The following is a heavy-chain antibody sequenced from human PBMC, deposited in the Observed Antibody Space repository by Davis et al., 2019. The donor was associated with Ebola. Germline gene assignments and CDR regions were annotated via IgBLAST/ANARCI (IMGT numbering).Heavy chain of an antibody. CDR1: GGSISSSSYY. V-gene: IGHV4-39*07. J-gene: IGHJ4*02. D-gene: IGHD5-18*01. CDR3: AGGGYSYGPPFD. Sequence: SETLSLTCTVSGGSISSSSYYWGWIRQPPGKGLEWIGSIYYSGSTNYNPSLKSRVTISVDKSKNQFSLKLSSVTAADTAVYYCAGGGYSYGPPFDWGQGTLVTVSS. CDR2: IYYSGST.